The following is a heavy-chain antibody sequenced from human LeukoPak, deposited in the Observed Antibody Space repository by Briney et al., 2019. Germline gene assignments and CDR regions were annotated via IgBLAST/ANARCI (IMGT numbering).Heavy chain of an antibody. CDR1: GGPISSYY. V-gene: IGHV4-59*08. CDR2: IYYSGST. D-gene: IGHD3-22*01. CDR3: VRNASTMIVPGGWFDP. J-gene: IGHJ5*02. Sequence: PSETLSLTCTVSGGPISSYYWSWIRQPPGKGLEWIGYIYYSGSTNYNPSLKSRVTMTVDTSQNQFSLKLSSVTAADTAVYYCVRNASTMIVPGGWFDPWGQGTLVTVSS.